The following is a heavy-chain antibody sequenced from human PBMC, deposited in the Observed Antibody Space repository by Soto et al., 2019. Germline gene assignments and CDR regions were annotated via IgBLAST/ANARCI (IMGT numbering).Heavy chain of an antibody. V-gene: IGHV3-21*01. D-gene: IGHD3-3*01. J-gene: IGHJ5*02. CDR3: ARDNQYDFWSGYYTNWFDP. Sequence: GGSLRLSCAASGFTFSSYSMNWVRQAPGKGLEWVPSISSSSSYIYYADSVKGRFTISRDNAKNSLYLQMNSLRAEDTAVYYCARDNQYDFWSGYYTNWFDPWGQGTMVTVSS. CDR1: GFTFSSYS. CDR2: ISSSSSYI.